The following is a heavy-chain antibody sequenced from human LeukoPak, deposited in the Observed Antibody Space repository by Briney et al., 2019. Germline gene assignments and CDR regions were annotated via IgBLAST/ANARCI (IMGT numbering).Heavy chain of an antibody. CDR3: ARRDSSSWYGTYYFDY. V-gene: IGHV4-34*01. D-gene: IGHD6-13*01. J-gene: IGHJ4*02. CDR2: INHSGST. CDR1: GGSFSGYY. Sequence: PSETLSLTCAVYGGSFSGYYWSWIRQPLGKGLEWIGEINHSGSTNYNPSLKSRVTISVDTSKNQFSLKLSSVTAADTAVYYCARRDSSSWYGTYYFDYWGQGTLVTVSS.